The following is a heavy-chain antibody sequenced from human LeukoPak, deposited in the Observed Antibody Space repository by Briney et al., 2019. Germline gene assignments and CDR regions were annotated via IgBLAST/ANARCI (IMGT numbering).Heavy chain of an antibody. CDR2: ISTYKGNT. CDR1: GYTFTKYS. CDR3: ARDISHAFDI. D-gene: IGHD3-16*02. V-gene: IGHV1-18*01. J-gene: IGHJ3*02. Sequence: ASVKVSCKASGYTFTKYSISWVRQAPGQGLEWLGWISTYKGNTNYAQKLQGRVTMTTDTSTSTAYMEVRSLRSDDTAVYYCARDISHAFDIWGQGTMVTVSS.